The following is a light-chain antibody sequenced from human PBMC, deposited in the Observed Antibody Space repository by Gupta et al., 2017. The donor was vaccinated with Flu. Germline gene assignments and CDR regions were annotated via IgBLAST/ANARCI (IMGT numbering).Light chain of an antibody. CDR3: QQDNNWPLT. CDR2: GAS. CDR1: QSLGSN. J-gene: IGKJ4*01. Sequence: EIVMTQSPDTLSVSPGERATLSCRASQSLGSNLGWYQQKPGQAPRLLIYGASTRATGIPARFSGSGSGTEFTLTISSLQSEDFAVYYCQQDNNWPLTFGGGTKVEIK. V-gene: IGKV3-15*01.